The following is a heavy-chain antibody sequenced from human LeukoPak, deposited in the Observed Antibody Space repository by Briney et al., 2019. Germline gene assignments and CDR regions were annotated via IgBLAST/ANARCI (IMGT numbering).Heavy chain of an antibody. D-gene: IGHD6-19*01. CDR3: ARGSDSSGYYYYGMDV. CDR1: GFTFSSYA. Sequence: GGSLRLSCAASGFTFSSYAMSWVRQAPGKGLEWVSAISGSGGSTYYPGSVKGRFTISRENAKNSLYLQMNSLRAGDTAVYYCARGSDSSGYYYYGMDVWGQGTTVTVSS. V-gene: IGHV3-23*01. CDR2: ISGSGGST. J-gene: IGHJ6*02.